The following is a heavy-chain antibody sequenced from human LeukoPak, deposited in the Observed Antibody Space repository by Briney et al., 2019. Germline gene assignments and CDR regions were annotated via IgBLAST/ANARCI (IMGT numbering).Heavy chain of an antibody. CDR1: GYTFTSYD. J-gene: IGHJ2*01. Sequence: ASVKVSCKASGYTFTSYDINWVRQATGQGLEWMGWMNPNSGNTGYAQKFQGRVTMTRNTSISTAYMELSSLTSEDTAVYYCAREGSSGYYRDWYFDLWGRGTLVTVSS. D-gene: IGHD3-22*01. CDR2: MNPNSGNT. V-gene: IGHV1-8*01. CDR3: AREGSSGYYRDWYFDL.